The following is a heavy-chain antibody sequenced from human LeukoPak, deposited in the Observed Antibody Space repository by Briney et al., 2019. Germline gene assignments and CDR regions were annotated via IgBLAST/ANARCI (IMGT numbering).Heavy chain of an antibody. Sequence: SETLSLTSAVYGGSFSGYYWTWIRQPPGKGLEWIGEISYSGTTNYNPSLGSRVTISIDTSKNQFSLRLSSVTAADTAVYFCARKYCSSTSCSYAFDFWGQGTMVTVSS. D-gene: IGHD2-2*01. CDR3: ARKYCSSTSCSYAFDF. CDR2: ISYSGTT. J-gene: IGHJ3*01. CDR1: GGSFSGYY. V-gene: IGHV4-34*01.